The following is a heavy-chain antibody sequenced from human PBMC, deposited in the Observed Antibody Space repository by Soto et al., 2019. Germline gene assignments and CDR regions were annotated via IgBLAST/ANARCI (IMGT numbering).Heavy chain of an antibody. CDR1: GFTFSSYA. J-gene: IGHJ4*02. D-gene: IGHD6-13*01. Sequence: PGGSLRLSCAASGFTFSSYAIHWVRQAPGKGLEWVAVISYDGSNKYYADSVKGRFTISRDNTQNTLYLQMNSLRAEDTAVYYCAKDENSWYDYWGQGTLVTVSS. CDR2: ISYDGSNK. CDR3: AKDENSWYDY. V-gene: IGHV3-30-3*01.